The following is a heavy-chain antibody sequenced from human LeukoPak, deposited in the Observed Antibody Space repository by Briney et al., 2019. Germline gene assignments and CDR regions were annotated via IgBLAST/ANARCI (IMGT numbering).Heavy chain of an antibody. CDR3: AKSVESAVTTNPYFDF. V-gene: IGHV3-23*01. CDR2: ISGSGGST. D-gene: IGHD4-17*01. CDR1: GFTFSDYA. Sequence: GGSLRLSCAASGFTFSDYAMSWVRQALGKGLKWVSVISGSGGSTYNADTVKGRFTISRDNSKNILYLQMNSLRAEDTAVYYCAKSVESAVTTNPYFDFWGQGALVTVSS. J-gene: IGHJ4*02.